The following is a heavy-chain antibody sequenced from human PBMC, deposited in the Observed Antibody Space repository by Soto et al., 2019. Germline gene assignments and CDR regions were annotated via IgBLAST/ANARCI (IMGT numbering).Heavy chain of an antibody. D-gene: IGHD5-12*01. CDR3: ASDEPGYRNGVDY. CDR2: VRSGGTT. Sequence: EVQLVESGGGLVQPGGSLRLSCAASGLTFNNAWMNWVRQAPGKGLEWVGFVRSGGTTEYAAPVKGRFAISRDDSASIAYLEMNSLQTEDTAVYYCASDEPGYRNGVDYWGQGTLVTVSS. V-gene: IGHV3-15*07. J-gene: IGHJ4*02. CDR1: GLTFNNAW.